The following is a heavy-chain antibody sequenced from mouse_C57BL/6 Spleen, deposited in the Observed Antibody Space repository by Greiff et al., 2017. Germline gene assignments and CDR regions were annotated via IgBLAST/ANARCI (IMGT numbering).Heavy chain of an antibody. D-gene: IGHD2-4*01. CDR3: ARGGYDYPYYYAMDY. CDR2: IYPGDGDT. J-gene: IGHJ4*01. V-gene: IGHV1-82*01. CDR1: GYAFSSSW. Sequence: VQLVESGPELVKPGASVKISCKASGYAFSSSWMNWVKQRPGKGLEWIGRIYPGDGDTNYNGKFKGKATLTADKSSNTAYMQLSSLTSEDSAVYFCARGGYDYPYYYAMDYWGQGTSVTVSS.